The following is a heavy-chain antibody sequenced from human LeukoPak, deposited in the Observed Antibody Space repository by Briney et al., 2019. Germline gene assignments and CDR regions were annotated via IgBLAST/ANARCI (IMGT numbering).Heavy chain of an antibody. CDR2: IASDGGNE. Sequence: PGGSLRLSCVPSGITLTDYAMHWVRPAPGQGLGWVAAIASDGGNEHYADSVEGRFTISRDKSKNTLCLQVDSLRTEDRSVYYCARNDYGDYYFDYWGQGTLVTVSS. V-gene: IGHV3-30*04. CDR1: GITLTDYA. J-gene: IGHJ4*02. D-gene: IGHD4-17*01. CDR3: ARNDYGDYYFDY.